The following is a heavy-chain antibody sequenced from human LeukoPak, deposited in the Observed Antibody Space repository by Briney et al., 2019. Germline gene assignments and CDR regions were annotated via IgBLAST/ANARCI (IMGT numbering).Heavy chain of an antibody. CDR2: INHSGST. CDR3: ARRQDYYGSGSYYNWNWFDP. J-gene: IGHJ5*02. V-gene: IGHV4-34*01. CDR1: GGSFSGYY. Sequence: SETLSLTCAVYGGSFSGYYWSWIRQPPGKGLEWIGEINHSGSTNYNPSLKSRVTISVDTSKNQFSLKLSSVTAADTAVYYCARRQDYYGSGSYYNWNWFDPWGQGTLVTVSS. D-gene: IGHD3-10*01.